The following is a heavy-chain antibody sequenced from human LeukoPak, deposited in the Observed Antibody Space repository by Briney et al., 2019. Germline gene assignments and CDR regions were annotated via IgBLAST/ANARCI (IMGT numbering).Heavy chain of an antibody. CDR2: IYPGDSDT. Sequence: GESLQISCKGSGYSFTSYWIGWVRQMPGKGLEWMGIIYPGDSDTRYSPSFQGQVTISADKSISTAYLQWSSLKASDTAMYYCARQGSGYSPTYYYYMDVWGKGTTVTISS. CDR3: ARQGSGYSPTYYYYMDV. V-gene: IGHV5-51*01. D-gene: IGHD5-18*01. J-gene: IGHJ6*03. CDR1: GYSFTSYW.